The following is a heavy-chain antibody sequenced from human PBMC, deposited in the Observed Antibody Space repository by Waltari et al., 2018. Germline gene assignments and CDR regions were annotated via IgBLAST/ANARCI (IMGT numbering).Heavy chain of an antibody. CDR1: GDSMRSSDW. V-gene: IGHV4-4*02. CDR2: VQRSGRT. J-gene: IGHJ4*02. CDR3: ARDRGRGIYLDS. D-gene: IGHD2-15*01. Sequence: QLQLQESGPGLVKPSGTLSLTCAVSGDSMRSSDWWSWVRQSPGKGLGWIGQVQRSGRTNYNPSCASRVTVSVDTSTNQFSLRVTSATAADTAVYFCARDRGRGIYLDSWGQGTLVTVS.